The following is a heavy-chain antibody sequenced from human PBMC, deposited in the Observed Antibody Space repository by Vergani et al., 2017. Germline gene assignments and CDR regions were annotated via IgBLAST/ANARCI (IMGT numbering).Heavy chain of an antibody. CDR2: IIPIFGTA. J-gene: IGHJ4*02. CDR3: ARATGGPYYDSARWYYFDY. V-gene: IGHV1-69*01. Sequence: QVQLVQSGAEVKKPGSSVTVSCKASGGTFSSYAISWVRQAPGQGLEWMGGIIPIFGTANYAQKFQGRVTITADESTSTAYMELSSLRSEDTAVYYCARATGGPYYDSARWYYFDYWGQGTLVTVSS. CDR1: GGTFSSYA. D-gene: IGHD3-22*01.